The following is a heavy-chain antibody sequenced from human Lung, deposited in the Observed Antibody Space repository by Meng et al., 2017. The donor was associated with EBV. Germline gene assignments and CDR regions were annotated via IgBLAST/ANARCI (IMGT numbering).Heavy chain of an antibody. CDR3: ARGGMTTVTTYYVDY. CDR2: INHSGST. V-gene: IGHV4-34*01. Sequence: QVQLQQWGAGLLKPSETLSLPCAVYGGSFRGYYWSWIRQPPGKGLEWIGEINHSGSTNYNPSLKSRVTISVDTSKNQFSLKLSSVTAAETAVYYCARGGMTTVTTYYVDYWGQGTLVTVSS. J-gene: IGHJ4*02. CDR1: GGSFRGYY. D-gene: IGHD4-17*01.